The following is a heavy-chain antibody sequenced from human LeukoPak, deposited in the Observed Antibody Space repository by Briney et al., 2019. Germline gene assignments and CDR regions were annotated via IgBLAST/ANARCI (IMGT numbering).Heavy chain of an antibody. J-gene: IGHJ4*02. CDR1: GGSFSGYY. CDR3: ARGTGRDGYNWDY. D-gene: IGHD5-24*01. CDR2: INHSGST. V-gene: IGHV4-34*01. Sequence: PSETLSLTCAVYGGSFSGYYWSWIRQPPGKGLEWIGEINHSGSTNYNPSLKSRVTISVDTSKNQFSLKLSSVTAADTAVYYCARGTGRDGYNWDYWGQGTLVTVSS.